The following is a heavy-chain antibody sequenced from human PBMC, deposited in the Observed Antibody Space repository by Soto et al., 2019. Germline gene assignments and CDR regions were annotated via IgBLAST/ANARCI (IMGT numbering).Heavy chain of an antibody. D-gene: IGHD4-17*01. CDR2: ISYDGSNK. J-gene: IGHJ4*02. CDR3: ARDGDDGDYVSYFDY. CDR1: GFTFSSYA. Sequence: QVQLVESGGGVVQPGRSLRLSCAASGFTFSSYAMHWVRQAPGKGLEWVAVISYDGSNKYYADSVKGRFTISRDNSKNTLYLQMNSLRAEDTAVYYCARDGDDGDYVSYFDYWGQGTLFTVSS. V-gene: IGHV3-30-3*01.